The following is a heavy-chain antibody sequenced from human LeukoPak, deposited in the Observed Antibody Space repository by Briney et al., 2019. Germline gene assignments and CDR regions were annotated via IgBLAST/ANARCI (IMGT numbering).Heavy chain of an antibody. J-gene: IGHJ1*01. CDR1: GGSIRSTSYY. V-gene: IGHV4-39*01. D-gene: IGHD6-13*01. CDR3: ARGGQQLRYFQH. CDR2: VHYSGST. Sequence: SETLSLTCTVSGGSIRSTSYYWGWIRQPPGKGLEWLGSVHYSGSTYDNPSLKSRVTISVDTSKNQFSLKLSSVTAADTAVYYCARGGQQLRYFQHWGQGTLVTVSS.